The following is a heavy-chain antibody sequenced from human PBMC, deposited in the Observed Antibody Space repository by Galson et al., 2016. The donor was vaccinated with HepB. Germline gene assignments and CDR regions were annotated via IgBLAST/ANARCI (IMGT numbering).Heavy chain of an antibody. CDR3: ARDNGIVLGNYFYYYGMDV. D-gene: IGHD3-22*01. CDR2: VFYNGST. V-gene: IGHV4-59*01. Sequence: RQPPGKGLEWIGYVFYNGSTNYNPSLKSRVTISLDTSKNQFSLKLRSVTAADTAVYYCARDNGIVLGNYFYYYGMDVWGQGTTVTVSS. J-gene: IGHJ6*02.